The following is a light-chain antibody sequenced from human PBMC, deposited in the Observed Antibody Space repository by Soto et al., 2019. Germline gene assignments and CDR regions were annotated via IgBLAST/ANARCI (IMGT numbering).Light chain of an antibody. CDR1: QSVRSRY. V-gene: IGKV3-20*01. CDR2: GAS. Sequence: ENVLTQSPGTLSLSPGERATLSCRASQSVRSRYLAWYQKKSGQAPRLLLYGASNRATGIPDRFSGSGSGTDFTLTISRLEPEDFAVYYCQQYGSSLYTFGQGTKVEIK. J-gene: IGKJ2*01. CDR3: QQYGSSLYT.